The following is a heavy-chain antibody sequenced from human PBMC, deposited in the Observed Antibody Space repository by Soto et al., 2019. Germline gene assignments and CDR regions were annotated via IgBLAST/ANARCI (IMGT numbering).Heavy chain of an antibody. Sequence: SETVSLTCSVSGGSISSYYWSCIRQPPGKGLEWIGYIYYSGSTNYNPSLKSRVTISVDTSKNQFSLKLSSVTAADTAVYYCAREGVTRNYYYYGMDVWGQGTAVTVSS. CDR3: AREGVTRNYYYYGMDV. J-gene: IGHJ6*02. CDR2: IYYSGST. V-gene: IGHV4-59*01. CDR1: GGSISSYY. D-gene: IGHD2-21*02.